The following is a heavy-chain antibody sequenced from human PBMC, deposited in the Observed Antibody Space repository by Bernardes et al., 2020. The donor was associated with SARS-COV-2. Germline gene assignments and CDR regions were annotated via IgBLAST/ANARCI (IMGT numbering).Heavy chain of an antibody. J-gene: IGHJ4*02. Sequence: GSLRLSCAASGFTVSSSFMNWVRQAPGKGLEWVSIIYSGGSAYYADSVKGRFTISRDNSKNTLFLQMDSLRAEDTAVYYCARGFRDGYNLAFDYWGQGTLVTVSP. CDR2: IYSGGSA. CDR1: GFTVSSSF. CDR3: ARGFRDGYNLAFDY. D-gene: IGHD3-10*01. V-gene: IGHV3-53*01.